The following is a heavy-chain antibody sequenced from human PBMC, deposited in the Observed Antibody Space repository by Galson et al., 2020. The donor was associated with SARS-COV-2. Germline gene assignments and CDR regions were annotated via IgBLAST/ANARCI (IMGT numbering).Heavy chain of an antibody. CDR1: GFTVSSNY. CDR2: IYSGGST. J-gene: IGHJ6*02. CDR3: AREPTRITIFGVGIGGMDV. Sequence: TGGSLRLSCAASGFTVSSNYMSWVRQAPGKGLEWVSVIYSGGSTYYADSVKGRFTISRDNSKNTLYLQMNSLRAEDTAVYYCAREPTRITIFGVGIGGMDVWGQGTTVTVSS. V-gene: IGHV3-66*01. D-gene: IGHD3-3*01.